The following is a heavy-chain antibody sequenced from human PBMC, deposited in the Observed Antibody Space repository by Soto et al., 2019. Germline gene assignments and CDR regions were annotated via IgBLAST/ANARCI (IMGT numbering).Heavy chain of an antibody. Sequence: GASVKVSCKASGYTFTSYGISWVRQAPGQGLEWMGWISAYNGNTNYAQKLQGRVTMTTDTSTSTAYMELRSLRSDDTAVYYCARDSSGWYKMSHFDYWGQGTLVTVSS. CDR3: ARDSSGWYKMSHFDY. V-gene: IGHV1-18*04. J-gene: IGHJ4*02. D-gene: IGHD6-19*01. CDR1: GYTFTSYG. CDR2: ISAYNGNT.